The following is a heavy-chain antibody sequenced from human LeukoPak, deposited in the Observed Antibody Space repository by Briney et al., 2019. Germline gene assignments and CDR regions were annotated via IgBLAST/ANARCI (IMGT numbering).Heavy chain of an antibody. Sequence: ASVKVSCKASGYTFTSYGISWVRQAHGQGLEWMGWISAYNGNTNYAQKLQGRVTMTTDTSTSTAYMELRSLRSDDTAVYYCAANAIPWKLTEYFQHWGQRTLLTVSS. J-gene: IGHJ1*01. V-gene: IGHV1-18*01. D-gene: IGHD2-21*01. CDR3: AANAIPWKLTEYFQH. CDR2: ISAYNGNT. CDR1: GYTFTSYG.